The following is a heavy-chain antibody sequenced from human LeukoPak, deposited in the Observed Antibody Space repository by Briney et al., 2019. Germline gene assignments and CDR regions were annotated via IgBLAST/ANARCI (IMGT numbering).Heavy chain of an antibody. CDR2: MNSNTGGT. J-gene: IGHJ4*02. CDR3: ARADPVAY. V-gene: IGHV1-2*02. Sequence: ASVKVSCKASRDIFTGSFIHWVRRAPGQGLEWMGWMNSNTGGTKLAQKFRGRVTMTRDTSINTAYMELRYLRSDDTAVYYCARADPVAYWGQGTQVTVSS. CDR1: RDIFTGSF.